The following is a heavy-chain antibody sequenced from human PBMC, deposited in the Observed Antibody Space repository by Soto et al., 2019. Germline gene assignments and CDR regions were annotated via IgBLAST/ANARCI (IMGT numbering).Heavy chain of an antibody. Sequence: PGGSLRLSCAASGFTFSSYAMHWVRQAPGKGLEWVAVISYDGSNKYYADSVKGRFTISRDNSKNTLYLQMNSLRAEDTAVYYCAREGEWIQLWPTAPDYWGQGTLVTVSS. CDR3: AREGEWIQLWPTAPDY. V-gene: IGHV3-30-3*01. D-gene: IGHD5-18*01. CDR2: ISYDGSNK. J-gene: IGHJ4*02. CDR1: GFTFSSYA.